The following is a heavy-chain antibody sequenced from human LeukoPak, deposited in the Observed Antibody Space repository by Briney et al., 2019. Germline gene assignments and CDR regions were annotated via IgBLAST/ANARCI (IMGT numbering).Heavy chain of an antibody. CDR2: INPNSGGT. CDR3: ARDFSPRRYCSSTCCYPRPHFDY. CDR1: GYTFTGYY. V-gene: IGHV1-2*02. J-gene: IGHJ4*02. D-gene: IGHD2-2*01. Sequence: ASVKVSCKASGYTFTGYYMHWVRQAPGQGLEWMGWINPNSGGTNYAQKFQGRVTMTRDTSISTAYMELSRLRSDDTAVYYCARDFSPRRYCSSTCCYPRPHFDYWGQGTLVTVSS.